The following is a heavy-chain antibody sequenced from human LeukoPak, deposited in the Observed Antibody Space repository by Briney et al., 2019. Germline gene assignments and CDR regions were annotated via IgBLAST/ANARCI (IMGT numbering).Heavy chain of an antibody. CDR1: GFTFSSYW. V-gene: IGHV3-7*02. D-gene: IGHD6-19*01. Sequence: AGSLRLSCAASGFTFSSYWMSWVRQAPGKGLEWVANIKQDGSEKYYVDSVKGRFTISRDNAKNSLYLQMNSLRAEDTAVYYCASQAVDGTSRYWGQGTLVTVSS. CDR2: IKQDGSEK. J-gene: IGHJ4*02. CDR3: ASQAVDGTSRY.